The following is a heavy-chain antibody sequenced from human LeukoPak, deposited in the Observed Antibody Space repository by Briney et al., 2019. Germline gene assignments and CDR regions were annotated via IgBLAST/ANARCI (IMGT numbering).Heavy chain of an antibody. Sequence: GGSLRLSCAASGFTFSSYVIHWVRQAPGKGLEWVAVISYEGSNKYYADSVKGRFTISRDNSKNTLYLQMNSLRAEDTAVYYCARDLAAGSHVFDIWGQGTMVTVSS. CDR2: ISYEGSNK. CDR3: ARDLAAGSHVFDI. J-gene: IGHJ3*02. D-gene: IGHD6-19*01. V-gene: IGHV3-30-3*01. CDR1: GFTFSSYV.